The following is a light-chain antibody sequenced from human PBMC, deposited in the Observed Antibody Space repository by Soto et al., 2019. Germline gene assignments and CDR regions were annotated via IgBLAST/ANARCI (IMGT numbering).Light chain of an antibody. J-gene: IGLJ1*01. V-gene: IGLV2-14*01. CDR3: SSYTTSSTYV. CDR1: SSDVGAYNY. CDR2: EVS. Sequence: QSALTQPASVSGSPGQSITISCAATSSDVGAYNYVSWYQQHPDKAPKLMIYEVSNRPSGVSNRFSGSKSGNTASLTISGLQADDEADYYCSSYTTSSTYVFGTGTKLTVL.